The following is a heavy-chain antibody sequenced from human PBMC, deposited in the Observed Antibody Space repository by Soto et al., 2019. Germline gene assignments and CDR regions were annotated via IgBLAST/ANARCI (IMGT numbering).Heavy chain of an antibody. Sequence: ASVKVSCKASGYTFTSYGISWVRQAPGQGLEWMGWISAYNGNTNYAQKPQGRVTMTTDTSTSTAYMELRSLRSDDTAVYYCARVVEWELPYYFDYWGQGTLVTVSS. J-gene: IGHJ4*02. V-gene: IGHV1-18*04. CDR2: ISAYNGNT. CDR3: ARVVEWELPYYFDY. D-gene: IGHD1-26*01. CDR1: GYTFTSYG.